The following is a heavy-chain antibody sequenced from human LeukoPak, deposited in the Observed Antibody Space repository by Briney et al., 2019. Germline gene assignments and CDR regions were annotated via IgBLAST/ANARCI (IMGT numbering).Heavy chain of an antibody. D-gene: IGHD3-22*01. Sequence: PSETLSLTCTVSGGSISTSGSYWGWVRQPPGKGLEWIGIIYYSGSTYYNPSLKSRVTISVDTSKNQFSLKLTSVTAADTAVYYCARGGWNKFDYWGQGTLVTVSS. CDR2: IYYSGST. J-gene: IGHJ4*01. CDR1: GGSISTSGSY. CDR3: ARGGWNKFDY. V-gene: IGHV4-39*07.